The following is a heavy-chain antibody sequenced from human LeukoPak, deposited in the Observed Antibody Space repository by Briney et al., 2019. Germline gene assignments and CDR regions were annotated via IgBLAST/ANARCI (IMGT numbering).Heavy chain of an antibody. CDR1: GHIFTTYW. CDR3: AWCANSLAWGAYDI. Sequence: GESLKISCKGSGHIFTTYWIGWVRQRPGKGLEWMGTIYPDDSDIRYSTSFQGQVTISADKSISTAYLQWSSLKASDTAMYYCAWCANSLAWGAYDIWGQGTLVSVSS. J-gene: IGHJ3*02. CDR2: IYPDDSDI. D-gene: IGHD4/OR15-4a*01. V-gene: IGHV5-51*01.